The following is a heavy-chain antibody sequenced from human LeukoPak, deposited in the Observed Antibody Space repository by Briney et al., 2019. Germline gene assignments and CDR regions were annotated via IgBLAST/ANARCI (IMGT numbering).Heavy chain of an antibody. D-gene: IGHD3-10*01. V-gene: IGHV4-34*01. CDR2: INHSGST. Sequence: SETLSLTCAVYGGSFSGYYWSWIRQPPGKGLEWIGEINHSGSTNYNPSLKSRVTISVDTSKNQFSLKLSSVTAADTAVYYCARGFGELIYYFDYWGQGTLVTVSS. J-gene: IGHJ4*02. CDR1: GGSFSGYY. CDR3: ARGFGELIYYFDY.